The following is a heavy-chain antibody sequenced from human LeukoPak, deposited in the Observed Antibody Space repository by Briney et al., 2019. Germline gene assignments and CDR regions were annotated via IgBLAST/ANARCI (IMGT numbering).Heavy chain of an antibody. Sequence: ASVKVSCKASGGTFSSYDINWVRQATGQGLEWMGWMNPNSGNTGYAQKFQGRVTMTEDTSTDTAYMELSSLRSEDTAVYYCATDLYYYDSSGYYTFDYWGQGTLVTVSS. CDR1: GGTFSSYD. CDR2: MNPNSGNT. CDR3: ATDLYYYDSSGYYTFDY. V-gene: IGHV1-8*02. D-gene: IGHD3-22*01. J-gene: IGHJ4*02.